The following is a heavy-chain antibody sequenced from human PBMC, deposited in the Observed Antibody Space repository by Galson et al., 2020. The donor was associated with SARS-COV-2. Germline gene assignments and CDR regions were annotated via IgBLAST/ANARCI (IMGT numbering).Heavy chain of an antibody. Sequence: GGSLRLSCAASGFTFSSYWMHWVRQAPGKGLVWVSRINSDGSSTSYADSVKGRFTISRDNAKNTLYLQMNSLRAEDTAVYYCARVGSSGYYYYYYYMDVWGKGTTVTVSS. D-gene: IGHD3-22*01. CDR3: ARVGSSGYYYYYYYMDV. CDR1: GFTFSSYW. V-gene: IGHV3-74*01. CDR2: INSDGSST. J-gene: IGHJ6*03.